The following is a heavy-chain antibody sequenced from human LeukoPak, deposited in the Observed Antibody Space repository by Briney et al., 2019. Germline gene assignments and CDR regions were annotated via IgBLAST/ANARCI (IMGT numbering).Heavy chain of an antibody. Sequence: SETLSLTCTVSGGSISSGGYYWSWIRQHPGKGLEWIGYIHYSGSTYYNPSLNSRVTISVDRSANHFPLKVSSVTAADTAVYYCARDAIDSNYFDFWGQGTLVTVSS. CDR1: GGSISSGGYY. CDR2: IHYSGST. V-gene: IGHV4-31*03. J-gene: IGHJ4*02. CDR3: ARDAIDSNYFDF. D-gene: IGHD4-11*01.